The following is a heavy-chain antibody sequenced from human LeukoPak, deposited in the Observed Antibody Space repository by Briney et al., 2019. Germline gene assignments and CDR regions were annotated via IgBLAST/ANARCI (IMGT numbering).Heavy chain of an antibody. CDR1: GFTFINAW. CDR2: IKSKTNGETT. Sequence: GGSLRLSCAASGFTFINAWMTWVRQAPGKGLEWVGLIKSKTNGETTYYAAPVKGRFTISRDDSENTLYLQMNSLQTEDTAVYYCTTAPDRSDYWGQGTLVTVSS. V-gene: IGHV3-15*01. D-gene: IGHD3-22*01. J-gene: IGHJ4*02. CDR3: TTAPDRSDY.